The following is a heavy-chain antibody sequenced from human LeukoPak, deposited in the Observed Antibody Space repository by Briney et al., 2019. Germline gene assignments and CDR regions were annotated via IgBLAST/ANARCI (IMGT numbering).Heavy chain of an antibody. CDR3: ARDRVLSYCSGGSCYFGY. D-gene: IGHD2-15*01. CDR1: GYTFTSYG. V-gene: IGHV1-18*01. CDR2: ISAYNGNT. Sequence: ASVKVSCMASGYTFTSYGISWVRQAPGQGLEWMGWISAYNGNTNYAQKLQGRVTMTTDTSTSTAYMELRSLRSDDTAVYYCARDRVLSYCSGGSCYFGYWGQGTLVTVSS. J-gene: IGHJ4*02.